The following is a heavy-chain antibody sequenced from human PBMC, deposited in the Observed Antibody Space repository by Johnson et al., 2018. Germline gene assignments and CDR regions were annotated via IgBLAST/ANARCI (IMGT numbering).Heavy chain of an antibody. CDR3: ARGHYGLDV. CDR2: ISYDGSNK. Sequence: QVQLVESGGGVVQPGRSLRLSCAASEISFSSIGMRWVRQAPGKGLEWVSVISYDGSNKLHADSVKGRFTISRDNAKNSLYLVMDSLRVEDTAVYYCARGHYGLDVWGQGTTVIVSS. CDR1: EISFSSIG. J-gene: IGHJ6*02. V-gene: IGHV3-30*03.